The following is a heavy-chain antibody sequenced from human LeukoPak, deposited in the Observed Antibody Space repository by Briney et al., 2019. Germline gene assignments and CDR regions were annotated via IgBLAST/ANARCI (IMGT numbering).Heavy chain of an antibody. J-gene: IGHJ3*02. V-gene: IGHV3-30*02. CDR1: GFTFNTYG. CDR3: AKDKGSSFAFEM. D-gene: IGHD3-10*01. Sequence: GGSLRLSCAASGFTFNTYGIHWVRQAPGKGLDWVAFIRSDGTNKYYPDSVKGRFTISRDNSKNTVYLQMNSLRPDDTAIYYCAKDKGSSFAFEMWGQGTMATVSS. CDR2: IRSDGTNK.